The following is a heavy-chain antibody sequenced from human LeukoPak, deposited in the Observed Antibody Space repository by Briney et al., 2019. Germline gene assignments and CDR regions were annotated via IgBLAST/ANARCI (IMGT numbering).Heavy chain of an antibody. CDR2: TNPNSSGK. CDR1: RYTFTGYQ. J-gene: IGHJ5*02. Sequence: ASVKLSCKAPRYTFTGYQMHWVRQAPAQGLEWMGWTNPNSSGKYYAQRYQGKVTITKNPSISTAYTEMSRLRLDDTAVSYCDRAGDYSSSPEMAPNWFDPWGQGTLVTVSS. V-gene: IGHV1-2*02. CDR3: DRAGDYSSSPEMAPNWFDP. D-gene: IGHD6-6*01.